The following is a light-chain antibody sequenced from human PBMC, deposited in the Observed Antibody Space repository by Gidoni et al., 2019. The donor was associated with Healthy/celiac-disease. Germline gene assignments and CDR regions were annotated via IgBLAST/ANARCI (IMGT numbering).Light chain of an antibody. CDR2: GAS. J-gene: IGKJ3*01. Sequence: EIVMTQSPATLSVSPGVRATLSCTASQSVSSNLAWYQQNPGQAPRLLIYGASTSATGIPARFSGGGSGTEFTLTISSLQSEDFAVYYCQQYNSWPPFTFGPGTKVDIK. V-gene: IGKV3-15*01. CDR1: QSVSSN. CDR3: QQYNSWPPFT.